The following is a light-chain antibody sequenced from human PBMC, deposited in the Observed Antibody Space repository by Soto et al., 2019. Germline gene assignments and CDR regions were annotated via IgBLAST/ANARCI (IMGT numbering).Light chain of an antibody. CDR2: KAS. J-gene: IGKJ3*01. V-gene: IGKV1-5*03. Sequence: DIQMTQSPSTLSASVGDRVTISCRASESISVYLAWFQQKPGKAPNLLIYKASTLQSGVPSRFTGSGSGTEFTLSISSLQPDDFATYYCQQYNSLSSFGPGTKVEIK. CDR1: ESISVY. CDR3: QQYNSLSS.